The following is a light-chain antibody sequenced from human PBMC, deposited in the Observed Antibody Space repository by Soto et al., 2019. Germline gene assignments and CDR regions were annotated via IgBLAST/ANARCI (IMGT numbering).Light chain of an antibody. CDR2: KAS. CDR3: QQYDTYWT. Sequence: GDRGMITCRASQSVSNWLAWYQQKPGKAPNLLIDKASSLKSGVPSRFSGSGSGTEFTLTISNLQPDDFATYYCQQYDTYWTFGQGTKVDI. V-gene: IGKV1-5*03. J-gene: IGKJ1*01. CDR1: QSVSNW.